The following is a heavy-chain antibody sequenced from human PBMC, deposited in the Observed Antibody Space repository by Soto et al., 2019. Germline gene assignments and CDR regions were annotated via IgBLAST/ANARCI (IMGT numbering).Heavy chain of an antibody. CDR1: GFTFSDDG. J-gene: IGHJ6*02. V-gene: IGHV3-30-3*01. Sequence: QVQLVDSGGDVVQPGRSLSLSCVVSGFTFSDDGMHWVRQAPGKGLEWVAVISYDGSNKNYTDSVKGRFTTSRDNSKNTLFMQMNSLRTEDTAVYYCARDINDFWSGYAERVYGIDVWGQGTTVTVSS. D-gene: IGHD3-3*01. CDR3: ARDINDFWSGYAERVYGIDV. CDR2: ISYDGSNK.